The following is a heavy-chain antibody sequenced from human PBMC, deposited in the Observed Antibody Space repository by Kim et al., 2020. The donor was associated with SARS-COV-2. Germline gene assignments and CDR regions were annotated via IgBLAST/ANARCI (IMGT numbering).Heavy chain of an antibody. CDR1: GFTVSSNY. Sequence: GGSLRLSCAASGFTVSSNYMSWVRQAPGKGLEWVSVIYSGGSTYYADSVKGRFTISRHNSKNTLYLRMNSLRAEDTAVYYCARGGGNSEPDAFDIWGQGTMVTVSS. CDR2: IYSGGST. D-gene: IGHD2-21*02. J-gene: IGHJ3*02. V-gene: IGHV3-53*04. CDR3: ARGGGNSEPDAFDI.